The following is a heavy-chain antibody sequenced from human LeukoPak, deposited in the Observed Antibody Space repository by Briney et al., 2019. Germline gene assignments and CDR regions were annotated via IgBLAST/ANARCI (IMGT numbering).Heavy chain of an antibody. CDR3: ARGDDYVWGSYRYFDY. CDR1: GFTFRSYS. V-gene: IGHV3-21*01. D-gene: IGHD3-16*02. CDR2: ISSSSSYI. J-gene: IGHJ4*02. Sequence: PGGSLRLSCAASGFTFRSYSMNWVRQAPGKGLEWVSSISSSSSYIYYADSVKGRFTISRDNAKNSLYLQMNSLRAEDTAVYYCARGDDYVWGSYRYFDYWGQGTLVTVSS.